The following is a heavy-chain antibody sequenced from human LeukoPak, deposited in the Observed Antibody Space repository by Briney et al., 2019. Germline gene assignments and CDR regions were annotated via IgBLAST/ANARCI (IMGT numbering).Heavy chain of an antibody. V-gene: IGHV3-23*01. CDR1: GYISTKHG. D-gene: IGHD4-17*01. J-gene: IGHJ4*02. Sequence: GGALRLSRAASGYISTKHGLHCVPHCPGRGLEYVSSISYVGTTTPYADSLKGRFTISRDNSKNTLYMQMNRLRAEDTAVYYCARDDDCSDVRNFDYWGQGTLVTVTS. CDR2: ISYVGTTT. CDR3: ARDDDCSDVRNFDY.